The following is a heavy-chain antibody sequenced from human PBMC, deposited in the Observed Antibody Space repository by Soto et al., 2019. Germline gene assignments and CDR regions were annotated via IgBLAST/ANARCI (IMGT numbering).Heavy chain of an antibody. J-gene: IGHJ6*02. Sequence: GGSLRLSCAASGFTFSSYAMSWVRQAPGKGLEWVSAISGSGCNTYYADSVKGRFTISRDNSKNTLYLQMNSLRAEDMAVYYCAKDSLYYYGSGSYGMDVWGQGTKVTVSS. CDR3: AKDSLYYYGSGSYGMDV. CDR2: ISGSGCNT. V-gene: IGHV3-23*01. CDR1: GFTFSSYA. D-gene: IGHD3-10*01.